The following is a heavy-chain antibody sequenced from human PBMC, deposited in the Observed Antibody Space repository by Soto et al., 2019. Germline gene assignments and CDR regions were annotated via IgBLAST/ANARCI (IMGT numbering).Heavy chain of an antibody. CDR1: GFTFTSYA. CDR2: ISGGGETT. Sequence: EVQLLESGGGLVQPGGSLRLSCAASGFTFTSYAMSWVRQAPGQGLEWVSAISGGGETTNYADSVKGRFTISRDNSKNTLYLQMNSLRVEDTAVYYCAREIAVMVVAVTSLAYWGQGTLVTVSS. J-gene: IGHJ4*02. V-gene: IGHV3-23*01. D-gene: IGHD2-15*01. CDR3: AREIAVMVVAVTSLAY.